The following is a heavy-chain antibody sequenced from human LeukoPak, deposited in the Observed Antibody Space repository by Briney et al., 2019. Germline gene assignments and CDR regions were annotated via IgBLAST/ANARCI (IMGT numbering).Heavy chain of an antibody. Sequence: GASVKVSCKASGGTFSSYAISWVRQAPGQGLEWMGGIIPISGTANYAQKFQGRVTITADKSTSTAYMELSSLRSEDTAVYYCALQAAGTGSWGQGTLVTVSS. CDR2: IIPISGTA. V-gene: IGHV1-69*06. J-gene: IGHJ4*02. CDR3: ALQAAGTGS. D-gene: IGHD6-13*01. CDR1: GGTFSSYA.